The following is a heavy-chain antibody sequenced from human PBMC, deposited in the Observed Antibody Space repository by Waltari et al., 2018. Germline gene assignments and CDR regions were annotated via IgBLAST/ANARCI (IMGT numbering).Heavy chain of an antibody. CDR3: ARDRALDFWSGYYAYYYGMDV. CDR1: GGSISSSSYY. V-gene: IGHV4-39*07. CDR2: IYYSGST. D-gene: IGHD3-3*01. J-gene: IGHJ6*02. Sequence: QLQLQESGPGLVKPSETLSLTCTVSGGSISSSSYYWGWIRQPPGKGLEWIGSIYYSGSTYYNPSLKSRVTISVDTSKNQFSLKLSSVTAADTAVYYCARDRALDFWSGYYAYYYGMDVWGQGTTVTVSS.